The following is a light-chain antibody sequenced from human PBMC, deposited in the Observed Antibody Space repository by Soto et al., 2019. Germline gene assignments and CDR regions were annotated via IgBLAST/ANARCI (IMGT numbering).Light chain of an antibody. Sequence: EIVLTQSPGTLYLSPGERATLSCRASQSVSSSYLAWYQQKPGQAPRLLIYGASSRATGIPDRFSGSGSGTDFTLIISRLEAEDFAVYYCQQYGSSPRTFGQGTKVEIK. CDR3: QQYGSSPRT. CDR2: GAS. CDR1: QSVSSSY. J-gene: IGKJ1*01. V-gene: IGKV3-20*01.